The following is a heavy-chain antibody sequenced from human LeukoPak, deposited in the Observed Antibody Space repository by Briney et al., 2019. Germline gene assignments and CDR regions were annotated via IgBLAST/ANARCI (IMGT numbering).Heavy chain of an antibody. CDR3: AREYDRAFDI. CDR2: IKQDGSEI. V-gene: IGHV3-7*01. J-gene: IGHJ3*02. Sequence: GGSLRLSCAASGFTFSSYWMSWVGQAPGKGLEWVANIKQDGSEIYYVGSVKGRFTISRDNAKNSLYLQMNSLRAEDTAVYYCAREYDRAFDIWGQGTMVTVSS. CDR1: GFTFSSYW. D-gene: IGHD3-22*01.